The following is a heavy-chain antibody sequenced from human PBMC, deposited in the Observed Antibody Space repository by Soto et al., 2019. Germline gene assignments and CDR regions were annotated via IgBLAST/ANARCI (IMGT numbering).Heavy chain of an antibody. Sequence: SETLSLTCTVSSGSISSYYWNWIRQPPGKGLGWIGYIYYSGSTNYNPSLRGRVTISLNLSTNQISLRLTSVTAADAGVYFCARRRDTHQFGGLDVWGQGTLVTVSS. CDR2: IYYSGST. CDR3: ARRRDTHQFGGLDV. CDR1: SGSISSYY. D-gene: IGHD3-16*01. V-gene: IGHV4-59*08. J-gene: IGHJ1*01.